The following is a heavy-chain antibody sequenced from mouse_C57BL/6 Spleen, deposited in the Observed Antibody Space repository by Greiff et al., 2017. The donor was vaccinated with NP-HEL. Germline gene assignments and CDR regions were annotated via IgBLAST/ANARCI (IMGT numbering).Heavy chain of an antibody. CDR1: GFTFSSYA. J-gene: IGHJ2*01. CDR3: ARDYDYYVDY. V-gene: IGHV5-4*01. CDR2: ISDGGSYT. Sequence: EVQLVESGGGLVKPGGSLKLSCAASGFTFSSYAMSWVRQTPEKRLEWVATISDGGSYTYYPDNVKGRFTISRDNAKNNLYLQMSHLKSEDTAMYYCARDYDYYVDYWGQGTTLTVSS. D-gene: IGHD2-4*01.